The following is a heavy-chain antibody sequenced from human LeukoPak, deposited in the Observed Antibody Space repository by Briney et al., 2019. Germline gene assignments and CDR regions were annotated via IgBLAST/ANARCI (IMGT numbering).Heavy chain of an antibody. CDR2: INTDGSTT. V-gene: IGHV3-74*01. J-gene: IGHJ5*02. Sequence: GGSLRLSCAASGFTLTKYAMSWVRQAPGKGLEWVSSINTDGSTTIYADSVKGRFTISRDNAKNTLYLQMNSLRAEDTAVYYCARERLAATGRGFDPWGQGTLVTVSS. CDR3: ARERLAATGRGFDP. D-gene: IGHD6-13*01. CDR1: GFTLTKYA.